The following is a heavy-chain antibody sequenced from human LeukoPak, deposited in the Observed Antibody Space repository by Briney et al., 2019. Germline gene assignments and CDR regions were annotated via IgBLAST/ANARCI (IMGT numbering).Heavy chain of an antibody. CDR1: GGSINNYY. Sequence: SETLSLTCTVSGGSINNYYWNWIRQPPGKGLEWIGHIYNTGSTNYNPSLKSRVTISMDTSKNQFSLKLSSMTAADTAVYYCARDSGSTAYGDNGVDYWGQGTLVTVSS. CDR2: IYNTGST. D-gene: IGHD4/OR15-4a*01. J-gene: IGHJ4*02. CDR3: ARDSGSTAYGDNGVDY. V-gene: IGHV4-59*01.